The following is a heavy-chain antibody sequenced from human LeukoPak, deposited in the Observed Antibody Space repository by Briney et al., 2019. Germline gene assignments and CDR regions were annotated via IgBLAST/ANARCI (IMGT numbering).Heavy chain of an antibody. Sequence: PSQTLSLTCTVSGGSISSGGYYWSWIRQPPGKGLEWIGYIYHSGSTYYNPSLKSRVTISVDRSKNQFSLKLSSVTAADTAVYYCARVGSSELGIFNSPVDPWGQGTLVTVSS. J-gene: IGHJ5*02. D-gene: IGHD7-27*01. V-gene: IGHV4-30-2*01. CDR3: ARVGSSELGIFNSPVDP. CDR1: GGSISSGGYY. CDR2: IYHSGST.